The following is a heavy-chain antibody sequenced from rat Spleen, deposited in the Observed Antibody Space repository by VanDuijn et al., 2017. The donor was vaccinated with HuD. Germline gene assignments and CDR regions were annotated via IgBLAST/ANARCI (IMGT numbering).Heavy chain of an antibody. V-gene: IGHV5-58*01. CDR3: GKDMNYLQPLFDH. J-gene: IGHJ2*01. CDR1: GFTFNNYW. Sequence: EVQLVESGGGLVQPGRSLKLSCVASGFTFNNYWMTWIRQSPGKGLEWVSSINTDGGSTYYPDSVKGRFTISRDNAENTVYLQMNSLRSEDTATYFCGKDMNYLQPLFDHWGQGVMVTVSS. D-gene: IGHD1-1*01. CDR2: INTDGGST.